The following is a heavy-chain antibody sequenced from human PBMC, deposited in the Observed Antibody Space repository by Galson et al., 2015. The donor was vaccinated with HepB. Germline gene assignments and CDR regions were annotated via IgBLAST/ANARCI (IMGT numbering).Heavy chain of an antibody. Sequence: SVKVSCKASAYTSTTYGISWVRQAPGQGLEWMGWISVDNGNTNYAQKVQGRVTMTTDTSTSTAYMELRNLRSDDTAVYYCARVIRVGAPYFDYWGQGTLVTSAS. CDR1: AYTSTTYG. CDR3: ARVIRVGAPYFDY. CDR2: ISVDNGNT. V-gene: IGHV1-18*01. J-gene: IGHJ4*02. D-gene: IGHD3-10*01.